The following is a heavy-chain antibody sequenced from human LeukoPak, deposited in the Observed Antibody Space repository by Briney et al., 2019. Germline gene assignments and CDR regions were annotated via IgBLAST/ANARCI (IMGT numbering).Heavy chain of an antibody. J-gene: IGHJ4*02. D-gene: IGHD3-16*01. CDR1: GGSISNYY. Sequence: PSETLSLTCVVSGGSISNYYWSWIRQPPGKRLEWIGYIHYSGNTYYNPSLKSRVTISVDTSKNQFSLKLTSVTAADTAMYYCAREGTSDKYLGIDYWGQGTLLTVSS. V-gene: IGHV4-59*13. CDR3: AREGTSDKYLGIDY. CDR2: IHYSGNT.